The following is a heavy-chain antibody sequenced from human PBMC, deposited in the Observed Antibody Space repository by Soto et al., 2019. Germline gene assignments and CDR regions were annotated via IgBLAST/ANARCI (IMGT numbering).Heavy chain of an antibody. CDR2: IGTAGDT. D-gene: IGHD6-13*01. J-gene: IGHJ6*02. V-gene: IGHV3-13*01. CDR1: GFTFSSYD. Sequence: GGSLRLSCAASGFTFSSYDMHWVRQATGKGLEWVSAIGTAGDTYYPGSVKGRFTISRENAKNSLYLQMNSLRAEDTAVYYCARDLGGIASIPGRGWVYGMDVWGQGTTVTVSS. CDR3: ARDLGGIASIPGRGWVYGMDV.